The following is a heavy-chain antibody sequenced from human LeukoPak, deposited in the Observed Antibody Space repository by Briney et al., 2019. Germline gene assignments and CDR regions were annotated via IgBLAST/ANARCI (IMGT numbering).Heavy chain of an antibody. D-gene: IGHD1-26*01. CDR1: GFTFSGFA. CDR2: ISGGGEAT. J-gene: IGHJ2*01. V-gene: IGHV3-23*01. Sequence: GGSPRLSCAASGFTFSGFAMSWVRQVPGKGLEWVSGISGGGEATFYADSVKGRFTSSRDSSANTLYLQMNSLRVEDTAIYHCAKDHSGSYSGWYFDLWGRGTLVTVSS. CDR3: AKDHSGSYSGWYFDL.